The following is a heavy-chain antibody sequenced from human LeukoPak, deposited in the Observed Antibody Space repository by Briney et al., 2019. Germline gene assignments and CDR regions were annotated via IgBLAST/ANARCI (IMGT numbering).Heavy chain of an antibody. D-gene: IGHD4-17*01. V-gene: IGHV4-34*01. CDR3: ARGQGTVTTH. CDR1: GGPFSGYY. J-gene: IGHJ4*02. Sequence: SETLSLTCAVSGGPFSGYYWTWIRQPPGKGLEWIGEINHSGSANYNPSLKSRVTISLDTSKNQFSLEVSSVTAADTAVYYCARGQGTVTTHWGQGTLVTVSS. CDR2: INHSGSA.